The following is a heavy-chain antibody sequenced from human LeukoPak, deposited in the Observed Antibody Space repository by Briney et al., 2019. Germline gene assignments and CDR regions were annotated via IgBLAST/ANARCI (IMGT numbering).Heavy chain of an antibody. V-gene: IGHV1-8*01. CDR2: MNPNSGNT. CDR1: GYTFTSYD. D-gene: IGHD2-2*01. CDR3: AGVGGLPDAPFDY. Sequence: ASVKVSCKASGYTFTSYDINWVRQATGQGLEWMGWMNPNSGNTGYAQKFQGRVTMTRNTSISTAYMELSSVTAADTAVYYCAGVGGLPDAPFDYWGQGTLVTVSS. J-gene: IGHJ4*02.